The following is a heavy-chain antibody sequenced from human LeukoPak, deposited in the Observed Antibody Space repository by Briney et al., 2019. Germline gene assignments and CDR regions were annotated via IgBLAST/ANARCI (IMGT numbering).Heavy chain of an antibody. J-gene: IGHJ5*02. D-gene: IGHD3-10*01. Sequence: SETLSLTCTVSGGSISSYYWSWIRQPPGKGLEWIGYIYYSGSTNYNPSLKSRVTISVDTSKNQFSLKLSSVTAADTAVYYCARGPPWFGGLHWFDPWGQGTLVTVSS. CDR1: GGSISSYY. V-gene: IGHV4-59*01. CDR3: ARGPPWFGGLHWFDP. CDR2: IYYSGST.